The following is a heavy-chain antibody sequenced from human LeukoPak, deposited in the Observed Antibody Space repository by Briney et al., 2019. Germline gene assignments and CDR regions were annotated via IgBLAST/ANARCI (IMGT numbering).Heavy chain of an antibody. CDR3: TKGDRALYYGFSSFDY. J-gene: IGHJ4*02. V-gene: IGHV3-30*02. CDR2: IRYDGSNT. Sequence: GRSLRLSCEASGFTFSSYAMHWVRQAPGKGLEWVTFIRYDGSNTYYADSMKGRFTVSRDNSKNTLYLQMNSLRAEDTAVYYCTKGDRALYYGFSSFDYWGQGTLVTVSS. CDR1: GFTFSSYA. D-gene: IGHD3-10*01.